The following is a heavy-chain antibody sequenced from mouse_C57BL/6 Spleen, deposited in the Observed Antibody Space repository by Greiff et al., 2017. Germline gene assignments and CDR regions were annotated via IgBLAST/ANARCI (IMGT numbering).Heavy chain of an antibody. D-gene: IGHD1-1*01. CDR1: GYTFTDYY. CDR2: IYPGSGNT. CDR3: ASGIDYYGSSYVGYFDY. J-gene: IGHJ2*01. V-gene: IGHV1-84*01. Sequence: QVQLKESGPELVKPGASVKISCKASGYTFTDYYINWVKQRPGQGLEWIGWIYPGSGNTKYNEKFKGKATLTVDTSSSTAYMQLSSLTSEDSVVYFCASGIDYYGSSYVGYFDYWGQGTTLTVSA.